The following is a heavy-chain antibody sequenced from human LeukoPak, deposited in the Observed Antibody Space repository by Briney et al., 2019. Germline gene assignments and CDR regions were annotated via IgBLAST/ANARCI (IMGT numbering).Heavy chain of an antibody. V-gene: IGHV3-30-3*01. Sequence: PGGSLRLSCAASGFTFSSYAMHWVRQAPGKGLEWVAVISYDGSSKYYADSVKGRFTISRDNSKNTLYLQMNSLRAEDTAVYYCARDAIAGYSSSFDYWGQGTLVTVSS. D-gene: IGHD6-13*01. CDR2: ISYDGSSK. J-gene: IGHJ4*02. CDR3: ARDAIAGYSSSFDY. CDR1: GFTFSSYA.